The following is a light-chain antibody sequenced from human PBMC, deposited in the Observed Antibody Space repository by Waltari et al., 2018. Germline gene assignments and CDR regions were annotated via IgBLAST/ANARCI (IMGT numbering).Light chain of an antibody. J-gene: IGLJ2*01. CDR3: SSYTSRSSLV. Sequence: QSALTQPASVSGSPGQSITVSCTGANSDVGGYNYVSWYQHHPGKAPKLMIYDVSQRPAGVSNRFSGSKSGNTASLTISGLQAEDEADYYCSSYTSRSSLVFGGGTKVTVL. CDR2: DVS. V-gene: IGLV2-14*03. CDR1: NSDVGGYNY.